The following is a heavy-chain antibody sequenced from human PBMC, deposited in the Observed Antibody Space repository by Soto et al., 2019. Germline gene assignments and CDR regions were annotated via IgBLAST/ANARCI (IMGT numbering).Heavy chain of an antibody. Sequence: SVKVSCKASGYTFTSYYMHWVRQAPGQGLERMGIINPSGGRTSYAQKFQGRVTMTRDTSTSTVYMQLSSLRSEDTAVCYCARDGGGLAVNSRFDPWGQGTLVTVSS. J-gene: IGHJ5*02. CDR1: GYTFTSYY. CDR2: INPSGGRT. D-gene: IGHD6-19*01. CDR3: ARDGGGLAVNSRFDP. V-gene: IGHV1-46*01.